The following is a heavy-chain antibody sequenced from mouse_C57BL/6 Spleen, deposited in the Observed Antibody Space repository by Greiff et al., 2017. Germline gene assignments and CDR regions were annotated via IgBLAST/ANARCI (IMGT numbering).Heavy chain of an antibody. CDR1: GYTFTSYW. Sequence: QVHVKQPGTELVKPGASVKLSCKASGYTFTSYWMHWVKQRPGQGLEWIGNINPSNGGTNYNEKFKSKATLTVDKSSSTAYMQLSSLTSEDSAVYYCARDHGNYGFAYWGQGTLVTVSA. D-gene: IGHD2-1*01. J-gene: IGHJ3*01. V-gene: IGHV1-53*01. CDR3: ARDHGNYGFAY. CDR2: INPSNGGT.